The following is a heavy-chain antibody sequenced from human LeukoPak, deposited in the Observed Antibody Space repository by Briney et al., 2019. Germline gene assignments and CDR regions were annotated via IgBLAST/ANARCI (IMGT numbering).Heavy chain of an antibody. CDR3: AHSGMGDCSSTSGYPNDASYI. V-gene: IGHV2-5*02. J-gene: IGHJ3*02. CDR1: GFSLGTRRVG. CDR2: LNRDDDK. D-gene: IGHD2-2*01. Sequence: DSGPTMAKPRQLRTLTSTFSGFSLGTRRVGGVRIRQPSGKALEWLTLLNRDDDKRYSPSLKSRLTITNDTSKKQVVLTMTNMDPVDTATYYCAHSGMGDCSSTSGYPNDASYITGEG.